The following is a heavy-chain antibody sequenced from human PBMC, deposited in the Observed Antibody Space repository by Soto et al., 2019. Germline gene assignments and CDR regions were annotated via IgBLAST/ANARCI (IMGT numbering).Heavy chain of an antibody. CDR3: ATVLQTYYYDSSGYTFDY. CDR1: GYTLTELS. Sequence: ASVKVSCKGSGYTLTELSMHWMRQAPGKGLEWMGGFDPEDGETIYAQKFQGRVTMTEDTSTDTAYMELSSLRSEDTAVYYCATVLQTYYYDSSGYTFDYWGQGTLVTVSS. V-gene: IGHV1-24*01. D-gene: IGHD3-22*01. CDR2: FDPEDGET. J-gene: IGHJ4*02.